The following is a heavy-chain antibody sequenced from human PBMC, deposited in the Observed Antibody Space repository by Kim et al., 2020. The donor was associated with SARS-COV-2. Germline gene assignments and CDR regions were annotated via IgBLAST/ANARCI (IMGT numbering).Heavy chain of an antibody. CDR2: K. D-gene: IGHD5-18*01. V-gene: IGHV3-30*02. J-gene: IGHJ4*02. Sequence: KYNADSVKGRFTISRNNSKNTLFLRMNSLRAEDTAVYYCASADTAMELDYWGQGTLVTVSS. CDR3: ASADTAMELDY.